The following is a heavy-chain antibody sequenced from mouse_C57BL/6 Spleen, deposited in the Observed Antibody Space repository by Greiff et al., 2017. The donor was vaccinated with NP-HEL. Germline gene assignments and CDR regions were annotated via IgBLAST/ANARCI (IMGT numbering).Heavy chain of an antibody. D-gene: IGHD2-3*01. J-gene: IGHJ4*01. CDR1: GYTFTSYW. V-gene: IGHV1-52*01. CDR2: IDPSDSET. Sequence: QVQLKQPGAELVRPGSSVKLSCKASGYTFTSYWMHWVKQRPIQGLEWIGNIDPSDSETHYNQKFKDKATLTVDKSSSTAYMQLSSLTSEDSAVYYCARSDGYYLYAMDYWGQGTSVTVSS. CDR3: ARSDGYYLYAMDY.